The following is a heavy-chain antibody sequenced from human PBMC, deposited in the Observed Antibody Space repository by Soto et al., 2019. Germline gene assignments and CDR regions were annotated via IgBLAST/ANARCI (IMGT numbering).Heavy chain of an antibody. J-gene: IGHJ4*02. CDR3: AKDVFAAPYYFDS. CDR2: ISGSGLST. CDR1: RFSFSSYA. Sequence: EVQLLESGGGLVQPGGSLRLSCAASRFSFSSYAMNWVRQAPGKGLEWVSGISGSGLSTYYADSVKGRFTVSRDNSKNTLYLQMNSLRGEDTAVYYCAKDVFAAPYYFDSWGQGMVVSVSS. D-gene: IGHD3-3*01. V-gene: IGHV3-23*01.